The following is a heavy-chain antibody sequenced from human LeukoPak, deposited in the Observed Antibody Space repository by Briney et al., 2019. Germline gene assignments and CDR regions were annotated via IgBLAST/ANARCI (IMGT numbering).Heavy chain of an antibody. CDR2: IGSSGSTI. J-gene: IGHJ4*02. CDR3: ARELADSSGYSVEGMN. Sequence: GGSLRLSCAASGFTFSSYEMNWVRQAPGKGLEWVSYIGSSGSTIYYADSVKGRFTISRDNAKNSLYLQMNSLRAEDTAVYYCARELADSSGYSVEGMNWGQGTLVTVSS. CDR1: GFTFSSYE. V-gene: IGHV3-48*03. D-gene: IGHD3-22*01.